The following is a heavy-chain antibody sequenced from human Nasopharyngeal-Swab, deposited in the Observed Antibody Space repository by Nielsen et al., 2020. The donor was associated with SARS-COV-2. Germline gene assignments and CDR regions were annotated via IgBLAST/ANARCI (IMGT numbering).Heavy chain of an antibody. CDR1: GGSISSGGYY. V-gene: IGHV4-30-4*01. CDR2: IYYSGRT. J-gene: IGHJ5*02. D-gene: IGHD4-17*01. CDR3: ARALDYGDYITPPGENWFDP. Sequence: SETLSLTCTVSGGSISSGGYYWSWIRQPPGKGLEWIGYIYYSGRTYYNPSLKSRVTISVDTSKKQFSLKLSSVTAADTAVYYCARALDYGDYITPPGENWFDPWGQGTLVTVSS.